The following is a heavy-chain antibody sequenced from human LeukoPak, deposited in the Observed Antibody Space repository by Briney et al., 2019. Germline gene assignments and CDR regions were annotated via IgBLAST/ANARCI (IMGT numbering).Heavy chain of an antibody. CDR3: ASSTYYVYYFDY. V-gene: IGHV1-69*13. Sequence: SVNVSCKASGGTFSSYAISWVRQAPGQGLEWMGGIIPIFGTANYAQKFQGRVTITADESTSTAYMELSSLRSEDTAVYYCASSTYYVYYFDYWGQGTLVTVSS. CDR1: GGTFSSYA. J-gene: IGHJ4*02. D-gene: IGHD2/OR15-2a*01. CDR2: IIPIFGTA.